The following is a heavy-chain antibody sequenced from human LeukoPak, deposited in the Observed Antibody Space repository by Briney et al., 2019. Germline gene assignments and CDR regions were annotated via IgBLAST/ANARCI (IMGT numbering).Heavy chain of an antibody. CDR3: ARVPVVGATNPLGY. V-gene: IGHV1-2*02. CDR2: INPNSGGT. D-gene: IGHD1-26*01. J-gene: IGHJ4*02. Sequence: GASVKVSCKASGYTFTGYYIHWVRQAPGQGLEWMGWINPNSGGTNYAQKFQGRVTMTRDTSISTAYMELSRLRSDDTAVYYCARVPVVGATNPLGYWGQGTLVTVSS. CDR1: GYTFTGYY.